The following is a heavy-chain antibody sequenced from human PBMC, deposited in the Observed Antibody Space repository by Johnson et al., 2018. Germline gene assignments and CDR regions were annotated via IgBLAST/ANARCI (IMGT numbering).Heavy chain of an antibody. J-gene: IGHJ6*02. V-gene: IGHV4-59*01. CDR3: ARVPGSVYYYYGMDV. CDR2: IYYSGST. Sequence: QVQLQESGPGLVKXSETLSLTCTVSGGSISSYYWSWIRQPPGKGLEWIGYIYYSGSTNYNHSLKSRVTRSVATSKNQFSLKLGSVTAADTAGYYCARVPGSVYYYYGMDVWGQGTTVTVSS. D-gene: IGHD1-14*01. CDR1: GGSISSYY.